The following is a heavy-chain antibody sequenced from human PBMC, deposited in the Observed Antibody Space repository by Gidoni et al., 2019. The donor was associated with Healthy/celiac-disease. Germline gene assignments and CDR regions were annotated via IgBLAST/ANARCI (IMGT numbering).Heavy chain of an antibody. V-gene: IGHV1-69*04. J-gene: IGHJ4*02. CDR3: ARDLRASPRGDYYFDY. D-gene: IGHD3-10*01. CDR1: GGTFSSYA. CDR2: IIPILGIA. Sequence: QVQLVQSGAEVKKPGSSVKVSCKASGGTFSSYAISWVRQAPGQGLEWMGRIIPILGIANYAQKFQGRVTITADKSTSTAYMELSSLRSEDTAVYYCARDLRASPRGDYYFDYWGQGTLVTVSS.